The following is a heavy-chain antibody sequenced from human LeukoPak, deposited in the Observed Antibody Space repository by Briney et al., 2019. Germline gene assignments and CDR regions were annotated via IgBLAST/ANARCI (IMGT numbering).Heavy chain of an antibody. J-gene: IGHJ4*02. Sequence: PGGSLRLSCEDSGFTFSKYWMHWVRQAPGKGLVWVSRIRSDGGATDYADSVKGRLTISRDNAKNTLYLQMNSLRVEDTALYYCTRDWRNKAFDYWGQGTLVTVSS. CDR3: TRDWRNKAFDY. D-gene: IGHD3-3*01. CDR1: GFTFSKYW. CDR2: IRSDGGAT. V-gene: IGHV3-74*01.